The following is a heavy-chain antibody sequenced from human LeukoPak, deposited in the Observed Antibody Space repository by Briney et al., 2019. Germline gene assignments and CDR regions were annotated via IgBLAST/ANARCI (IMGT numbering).Heavy chain of an antibody. Sequence: GESLQISCQGSGSKFTSYWIDWVRQVPGKGVEWMGRIDPSDSYTNYSPSFQGHVTISADNSISTAYLQWSGLKASDTAMYHCARRATSVRGIPLFDYWGQGTLVTVSS. CDR3: ARRATSVRGIPLFDY. D-gene: IGHD3-10*01. V-gene: IGHV5-10-1*01. CDR2: IDPSDSYT. CDR1: GSKFTSYW. J-gene: IGHJ4*02.